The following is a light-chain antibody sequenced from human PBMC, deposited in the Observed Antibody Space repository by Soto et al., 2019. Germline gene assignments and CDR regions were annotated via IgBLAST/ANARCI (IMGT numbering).Light chain of an antibody. J-gene: IGLJ2*01. CDR1: SSNIGANYD. CDR3: QSYDGSLSSVV. V-gene: IGLV1-40*01. CDR2: GNT. Sequence: QAVVTQPPSVSGAPGQRVTISCTGSSSNIGANYDVTWYHQLPGTAPKLLIYGNTNRPSGVPDRFSGSKSGTSASLAITGLQAEDEADYYCQSYDGSLSSVVFGGGTKLTVL.